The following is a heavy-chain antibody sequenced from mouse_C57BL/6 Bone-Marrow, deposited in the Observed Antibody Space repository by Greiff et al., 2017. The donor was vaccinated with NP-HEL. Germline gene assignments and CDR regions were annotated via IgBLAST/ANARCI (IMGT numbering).Heavy chain of an antibody. Sequence: EVMLVEPGGGLVKPGGSLKLSCAASGFTFSSYAMSWVRQTPEKRLEWVATISDGGSYTYYPDNVKGRFTSSRDNAKNNLYLQMSHLKSEDTAMYYCAREGVTGTGDFDYWGQGTTLTVSS. CDR2: ISDGGSYT. CDR1: GFTFSSYA. D-gene: IGHD4-1*01. J-gene: IGHJ2*01. CDR3: AREGVTGTGDFDY. V-gene: IGHV5-4*01.